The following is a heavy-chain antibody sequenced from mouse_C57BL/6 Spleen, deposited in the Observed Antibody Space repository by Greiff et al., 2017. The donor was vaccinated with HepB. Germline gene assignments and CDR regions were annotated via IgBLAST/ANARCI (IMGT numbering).Heavy chain of an antibody. CDR1: GFTFSDYY. CDR3: ARQGTGTWFAY. D-gene: IGHD4-1*01. J-gene: IGHJ3*01. CDR2: ISNGGGST. V-gene: IGHV5-12*01. Sequence: EVQGVESGGGLVQPGGSLKLSCAASGFTFSDYYMYWVRQTPEKRLEWVAYISNGGGSTYYPDTVKGRFTISRDNAKNTLYLQMSRLKSEDTAMYYCARQGTGTWFAYWGQGTLVTVSA.